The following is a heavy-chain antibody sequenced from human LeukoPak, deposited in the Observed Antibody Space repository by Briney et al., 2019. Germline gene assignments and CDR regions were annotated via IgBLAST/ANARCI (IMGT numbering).Heavy chain of an antibody. CDR3: ARHRTIYYDNSGYWV. CDR1: GGSIRSSSYY. CDR2: IYDSGST. D-gene: IGHD3-22*01. V-gene: IGHV4-39*01. Sequence: PSETLSLTCTVSGGSIRSSSYYWGWIRQPPGKGLEWIGSIYDSGSTYYNPSLKSRVTISVDTSKKQFSLKLTSVTAADTAVYYCARHRTIYYDNSGYWVWGQGTLVTVSS. J-gene: IGHJ4*02.